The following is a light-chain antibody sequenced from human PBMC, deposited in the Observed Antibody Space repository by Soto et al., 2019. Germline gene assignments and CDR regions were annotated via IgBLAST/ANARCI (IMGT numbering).Light chain of an antibody. CDR1: SSDVGSYNR. Sequence: QSVLTQPPSVSGSPGQSVTISCTGTSSDVGSYNRVSWYQQPPGTAPKLMIYEVSNRPSGVPDRFSGSKSGNTASLTISGLQAEDEADYYCSSYTSSSTFVFGGGTKLPVL. CDR2: EVS. CDR3: SSYTSSSTFV. V-gene: IGLV2-18*02. J-gene: IGLJ3*02.